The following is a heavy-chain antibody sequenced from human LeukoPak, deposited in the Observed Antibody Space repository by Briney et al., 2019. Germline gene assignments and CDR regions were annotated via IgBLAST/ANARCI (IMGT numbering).Heavy chain of an antibody. J-gene: IGHJ5*02. CDR3: ARYSGYDSTFDP. V-gene: IGHV4-59*01. Sequence: LETLSLTCTVSGGSISSYYWSWIRQPPGKGLEWIGYIYYSGSTNYNPSLKSRVTISVDTSKNQFSLKLSSVTAADTAVYYCARYSGYDSTFDPWGQGTLVTVSS. D-gene: IGHD5-12*01. CDR1: GGSISSYY. CDR2: IYYSGST.